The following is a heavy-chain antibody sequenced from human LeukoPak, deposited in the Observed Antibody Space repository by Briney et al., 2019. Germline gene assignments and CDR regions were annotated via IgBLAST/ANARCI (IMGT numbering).Heavy chain of an antibody. Sequence: SETLSLNCTVSGGSISSYYWSWIRQPPGKGLEWIGYIYYSGSTNYNPSLKSRVTISVDTSKNQFSLKLSSVTAADTAVYYCARQVLVRGAQEGPYYYGMDVWGQGTTVTVSS. CDR1: GGSISSYY. J-gene: IGHJ6*02. D-gene: IGHD3-10*01. CDR3: ARQVLVRGAQEGPYYYGMDV. CDR2: IYYSGST. V-gene: IGHV4-59*08.